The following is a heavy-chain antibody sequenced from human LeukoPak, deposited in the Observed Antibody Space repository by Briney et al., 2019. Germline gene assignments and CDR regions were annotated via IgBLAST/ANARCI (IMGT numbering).Heavy chain of an antibody. J-gene: IGHJ6*03. V-gene: IGHV3-7*01. D-gene: IGHD3-10*01. CDR2: IKQDGSEK. CDR3: ARDNGSGSYRYYYYYMDV. Sequence: PGGSLRLSCAASDFTVSSNYMSWVRQAPGKGLEWVANIKQDGSEKYYVDSVKGRFTISRDNAKNSLYLQMNSLRAEDTAVYYCARDNGSGSYRYYYYYMDVWGKGTTVTVSS. CDR1: DFTVSSNY.